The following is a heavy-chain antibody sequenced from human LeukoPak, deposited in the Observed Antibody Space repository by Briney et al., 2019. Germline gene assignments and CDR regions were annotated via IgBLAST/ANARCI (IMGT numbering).Heavy chain of an antibody. D-gene: IGHD4-11*01. CDR1: GGSISSSSYY. J-gene: IGHJ6*03. CDR2: INHSGST. CDR3: ARSIRKGPTVTTLMRYYYYMDV. Sequence: PSETLSLTCTVSGGSISSSSYYWGWIRQPPGKGLEWIGEINHSGSTNYNPSLKSRVTISVDTSKNQLSLKLSSVTAADTAVYYCARSIRKGPTVTTLMRYYYYMDVWGKGTTVTVSS. V-gene: IGHV4-39*07.